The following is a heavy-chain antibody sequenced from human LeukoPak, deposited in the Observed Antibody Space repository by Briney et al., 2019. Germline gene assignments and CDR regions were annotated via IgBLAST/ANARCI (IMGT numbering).Heavy chain of an antibody. J-gene: IGHJ4*02. CDR1: GFTFSSYA. CDR2: INHSGST. V-gene: IGHV4-34*01. Sequence: GSLRLSCAASGFTFSSYAMNWVRQAPGKGLEWIGEINHSGSTNYNPSLKSRVTISVDTSKNQFSLKLSSVTAADTAVYYCARTSYGHDYWGQGTLVTVSS. D-gene: IGHD5-18*01. CDR3: ARTSYGHDY.